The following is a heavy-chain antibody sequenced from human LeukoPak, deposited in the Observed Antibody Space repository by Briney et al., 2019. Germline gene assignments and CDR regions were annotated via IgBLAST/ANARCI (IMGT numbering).Heavy chain of an antibody. CDR2: ISAYNGNT. D-gene: IGHD3-3*01. CDR3: ARATLIFGVVTEPLDY. J-gene: IGHJ4*02. V-gene: IGHV1-18*01. Sequence: ASVKVFCKASGYTFTSYGISWVRQAPGQGLEWMGWISAYNGNTNYAQKLQGRVTMTTDTSTSTAYMELRSLRSDDTAVYYCARATLIFGVVTEPLDYWGQGTLVTVSS. CDR1: GYTFTSYG.